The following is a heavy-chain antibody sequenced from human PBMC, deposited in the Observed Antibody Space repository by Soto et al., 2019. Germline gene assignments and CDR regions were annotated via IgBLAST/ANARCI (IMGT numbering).Heavy chain of an antibody. V-gene: IGHV4-30-2*01. J-gene: IGHJ4*02. Sequence: SEMLSLTCAVSGGSISSGGYSWSWIRQPPGKGLEWIGYIYHSGSTYYNPSLKSRVTISVDRSKNQFSLKLSSVTAADTAVYYCARSPGYSYGDYWGQGTLVTVSS. CDR3: ARSPGYSYGDY. D-gene: IGHD5-18*01. CDR1: GGSISSGGYS. CDR2: IYHSGST.